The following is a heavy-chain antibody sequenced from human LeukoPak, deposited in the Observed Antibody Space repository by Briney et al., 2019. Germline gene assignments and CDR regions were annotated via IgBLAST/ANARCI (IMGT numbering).Heavy chain of an antibody. D-gene: IGHD4-17*01. J-gene: IGHJ4*02. V-gene: IGHV3-30*03. Sequence: PGGSLRLSCAASGFTFSSYGMHWVRQAPGKGLEWVAVISYDGSNKYYADSVKGRFTISRDNSKNTLYLQMNSLRAEDTAVYYCARDMPDGDYTNRFDYWGQGTLVTVSS. CDR2: ISYDGSNK. CDR3: ARDMPDGDYTNRFDY. CDR1: GFTFSSYG.